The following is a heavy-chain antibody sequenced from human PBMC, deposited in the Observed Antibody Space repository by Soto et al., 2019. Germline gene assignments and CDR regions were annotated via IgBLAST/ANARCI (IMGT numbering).Heavy chain of an antibody. Sequence: GGSLSLSWAASGFTFSNYWMSWVRQAPGKGLEWVANIKQDGSQNYYVDSVKGRFTTSRDNTKNSFYLQMNSLGAEDTAVYYCARDHINGWKFDYWGRGTLVTVSS. D-gene: IGHD6-19*01. J-gene: IGHJ4*02. V-gene: IGHV3-7*01. CDR3: ARDHINGWKFDY. CDR2: IKQDGSQN. CDR1: GFTFSNYW.